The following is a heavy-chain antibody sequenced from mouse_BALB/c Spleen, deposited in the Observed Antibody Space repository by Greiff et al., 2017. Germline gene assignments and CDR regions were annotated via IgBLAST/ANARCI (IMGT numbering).Heavy chain of an antibody. CDR2: IWSGGST. CDR3: VRNWFAY. Sequence: QVQLKESGPGLVQPSQSLSITCTVSGFSLTSYGVHWVRQSPGKGLEWLGVIWSGGSTDYNAAFIYRLSISKDNSKSQVFFKMNSLQADDTAIYYCVRNWFAYWGQGTLVTVSA. V-gene: IGHV2-2-2*01. J-gene: IGHJ3*01. CDR1: GFSLTSYG.